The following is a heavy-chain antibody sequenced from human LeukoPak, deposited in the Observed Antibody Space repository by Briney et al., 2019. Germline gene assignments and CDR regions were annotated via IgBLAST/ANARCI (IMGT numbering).Heavy chain of an antibody. Sequence: GGSLRLSCAASGFTLTTYGVHWVRQSPGKGLEWVAVTWYDGSRKYYGDSVKGRFTMSRDDPKNTLYLQMNSLKAEDTAVYYCARDGGSGLDYWGQGTLVTVSS. CDR3: ARDGGSGLDY. J-gene: IGHJ4*02. CDR2: TWYDGSRK. V-gene: IGHV3-33*01. D-gene: IGHD2-15*01. CDR1: GFTLTTYG.